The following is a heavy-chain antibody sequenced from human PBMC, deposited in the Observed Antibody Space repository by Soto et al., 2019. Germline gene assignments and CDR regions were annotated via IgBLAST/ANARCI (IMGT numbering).Heavy chain of an antibody. J-gene: IGHJ4*02. V-gene: IGHV3-30*18. CDR2: ISHDGNTH. D-gene: IGHD2-2*01. Sequence: VQMVESGGGVVQPGKSLRLSCETSGFTFKFYGMHWVRQAPGKGLECVAVISHDGNTHYYADSVKGRFTISRDNSKNTLYLLMNSLRLDDSSTYYCAKDRGVDCPDNSCYFGADYWGQGALVTVSS. CDR1: GFTFKFYG. CDR3: AKDRGVDCPDNSCYFGADY.